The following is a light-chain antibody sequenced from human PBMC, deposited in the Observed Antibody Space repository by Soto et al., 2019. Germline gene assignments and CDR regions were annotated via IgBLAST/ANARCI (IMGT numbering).Light chain of an antibody. J-gene: IGLJ1*01. Sequence: QSVLTQPASVSGSPGQSITISCTGTSSDIGTYNYVSWNQQHPGKAPKVIIYEVSNRPSGVSNRFSGSKSGNTASLTISGLQAEDEADYYCSSYTRSNTLVFGTGTKVTVL. CDR2: EVS. CDR3: SSYTRSNTLV. CDR1: SSDIGTYNY. V-gene: IGLV2-14*01.